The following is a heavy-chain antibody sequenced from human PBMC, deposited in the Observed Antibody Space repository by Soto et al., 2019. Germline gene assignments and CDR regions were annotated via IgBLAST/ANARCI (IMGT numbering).Heavy chain of an antibody. CDR3: AKGQYSGVAGGLDY. D-gene: IGHD1-26*01. Sequence: CSVCHAPGQGLEWMGIINPSGGSTDYADSVKGRFTISRDNSKNTLYLQMNSLRVEDTALYYCAKGQYSGVAGGLDYWGQGTLVTVSS. V-gene: IGHV3-23*01. CDR2: INPSGGST. J-gene: IGHJ4*02.